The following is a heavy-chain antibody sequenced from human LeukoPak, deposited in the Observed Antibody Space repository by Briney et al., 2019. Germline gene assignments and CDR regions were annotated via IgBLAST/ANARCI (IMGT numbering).Heavy chain of an antibody. Sequence: GGSLRLSCAASGFTFSTYWMHWVRQAPGKGLVWVSRIKSDGSTNYADSVKGRFTISRDNAKNTVSLQMNSLRPEDTGVYYCARAPSEIGGYYPEYFRHWGQGTLVTVYS. CDR2: IKSDGST. D-gene: IGHD3-22*01. CDR1: GFTFSTYW. CDR3: ARAPSEIGGYYPEYFRH. J-gene: IGHJ1*01. V-gene: IGHV3-74*01.